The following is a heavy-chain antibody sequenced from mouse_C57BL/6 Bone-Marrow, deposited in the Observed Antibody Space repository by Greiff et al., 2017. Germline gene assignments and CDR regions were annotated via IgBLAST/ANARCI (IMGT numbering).Heavy chain of an antibody. CDR2: IDPSDSYT. D-gene: IGHD1-1*01. Sequence: QVQLQQSGAELVKPGASVKLSCKASGYTFTSYWMQWVKQRPGQGLAWIGEIDPSDSYTNYNQKFKGKATLTVDTSSSTAYMPLSSLTSEDSAVYYCAIHYYGSRSFAYWGQGTLVTVSA. CDR3: AIHYYGSRSFAY. CDR1: GYTFTSYW. J-gene: IGHJ3*01. V-gene: IGHV1-50*01.